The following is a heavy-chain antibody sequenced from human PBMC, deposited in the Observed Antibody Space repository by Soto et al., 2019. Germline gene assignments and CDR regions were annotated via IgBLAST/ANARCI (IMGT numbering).Heavy chain of an antibody. J-gene: IGHJ6*03. CDR1: GFTFSSYV. CDR2: IGTAGDT. V-gene: IGHV3-13*01. Sequence: EVQLVESGGGLVQPGGSLRLSCAASGFTFSSYVMHWVRQAAGKGLEWVSAIGTAGDTYYPGSVKGRFTISRENAKNSLYLQMNSLRAGDTAVYYCARAVNYYYYMDVWGKGTTVTVSS. CDR3: ARAVNYYYYMDV.